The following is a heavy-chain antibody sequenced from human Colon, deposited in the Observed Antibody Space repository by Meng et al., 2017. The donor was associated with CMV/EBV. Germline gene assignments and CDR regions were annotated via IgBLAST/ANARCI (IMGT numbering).Heavy chain of an antibody. J-gene: IGHJ4*02. CDR2: ISYDGTNK. D-gene: IGHD6-6*01. Sequence: GGPLRLSCAVSGFTFSHYAMHWVRQAPGKGLEWMAVISYDGTNKFYADSVKGRFTISRDNSKNTLYLQMNSLRVEDTAVYYCARDRYSSSSYFDYWGQGTLVTVSS. CDR1: GFTFSHYA. V-gene: IGHV3-30*04. CDR3: ARDRYSSSSYFDY.